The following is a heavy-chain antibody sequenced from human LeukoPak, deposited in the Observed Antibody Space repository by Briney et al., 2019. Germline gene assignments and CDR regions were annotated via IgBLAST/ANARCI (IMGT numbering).Heavy chain of an antibody. CDR2: INPNNGGT. CDR1: GYTFTDYY. J-gene: IGHJ4*02. D-gene: IGHD3/OR15-3a*01. Sequence: GASVKLSCKASGYTFTDYYIYWVRQASGQGLEWMAWINPNNGGTNYAQKFQGRVTVTRDTSIGTAYMDLSRLRSDDTAVYYCARRTGAAGDLDYWGQGTLVIVSS. V-gene: IGHV1-2*02. CDR3: ARRTGAAGDLDY.